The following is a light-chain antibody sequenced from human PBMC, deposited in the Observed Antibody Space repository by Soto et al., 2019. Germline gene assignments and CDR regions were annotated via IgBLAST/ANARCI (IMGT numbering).Light chain of an antibody. V-gene: IGLV1-40*01. Sequence: QAVVTQPPSVSGAPGQRVTISCTGNSSNIGAGFDVHWYQQLPGTAPKLLIYDNSNRLSGVPDRFSGSKSGTSASLAITGLQAEDGTDYYCQSYDSRLSAVVFGGGTQLTVL. CDR3: QSYDSRLSAVV. CDR2: DNS. J-gene: IGLJ2*01. CDR1: SSNIGAGFD.